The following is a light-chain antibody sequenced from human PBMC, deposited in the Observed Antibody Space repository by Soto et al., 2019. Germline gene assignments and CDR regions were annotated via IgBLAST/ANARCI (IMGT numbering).Light chain of an antibody. J-gene: IGLJ3*02. CDR2: GDT. V-gene: IGLV1-40*01. Sequence: QSALTQPPSVSGVSGQRVTISCTGSSSNIGAGSDVHWYQQLPGTAPKLLIAGDTTRPSGVPDRFSGSKSGASASLAITGLRAEDEADYYCQSYDSSLSASVFGGGTKVTVL. CDR3: QSYDSSLSASV. CDR1: SSNIGAGSD.